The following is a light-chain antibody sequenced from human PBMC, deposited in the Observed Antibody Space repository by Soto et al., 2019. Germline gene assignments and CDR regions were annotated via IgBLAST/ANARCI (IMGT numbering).Light chain of an antibody. CDR1: SANIGAGFD. CDR3: QSYDGSLSGYV. CDR2: GNN. V-gene: IGLV1-40*01. J-gene: IGLJ1*01. Sequence: QSVLTQPPSVSGAPGQRVTISCTGSSANIGAGFDVHWYQQLPGTAPELLIYGNNNRPSGVPDRFSGSKSGTSASLAITGLQAEDEADYYCQSYDGSLSGYVSGTGTKVTVL.